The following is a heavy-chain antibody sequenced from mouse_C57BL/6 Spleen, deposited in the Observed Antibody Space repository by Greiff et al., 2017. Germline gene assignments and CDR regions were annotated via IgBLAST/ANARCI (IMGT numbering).Heavy chain of an antibody. CDR2: INPSNGGT. Sequence: QVQLQQPGTELVKPGASVKLSCKASGYTFTSYWMHWVKQRPGQGLEWIGNINPSNGGTNYNEKFKSKATLTVDKSSSTAYMQLSSLTSEDSAVYYCARCMGIYYYGSRRSAMDYWGQGTSVTVSS. D-gene: IGHD1-1*01. CDR1: GYTFTSYW. J-gene: IGHJ4*01. V-gene: IGHV1-53*01. CDR3: ARCMGIYYYGSRRSAMDY.